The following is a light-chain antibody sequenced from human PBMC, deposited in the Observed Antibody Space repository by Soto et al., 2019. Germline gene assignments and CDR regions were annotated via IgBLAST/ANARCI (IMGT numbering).Light chain of an antibody. CDR1: QAVPNN. CDR3: QQYNSYSP. J-gene: IGKJ4*01. V-gene: IGKV1-5*01. CDR2: DAS. Sequence: DIHLTQSPSFLSASVGDRVTITCRPSQAVPNNMAWYQQKPGKAPKLLIYDASSLESGVPSRFSGSGSGTEFTLTISSLQPDDFATYYCQQYNSYSPFGGGTKVDIK.